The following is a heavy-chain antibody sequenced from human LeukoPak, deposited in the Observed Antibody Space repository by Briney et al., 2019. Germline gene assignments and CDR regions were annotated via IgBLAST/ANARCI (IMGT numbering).Heavy chain of an antibody. CDR1: GFTFSIKA. CDR3: ATVKGPLVKAPFDY. CDR2: ITGSGGST. V-gene: IGHV3-23*01. D-gene: IGHD3-22*01. J-gene: IGHJ4*02. Sequence: PGGSLRLSCAASGFTFSIKAMNWVRQAPGKGLEWVSGITGSGGSTYYADSVKGRFTISKDISKNMLYLQMNSLRAEDTAVYYCATVKGPLVKAPFDYWGQGTLVTVSS.